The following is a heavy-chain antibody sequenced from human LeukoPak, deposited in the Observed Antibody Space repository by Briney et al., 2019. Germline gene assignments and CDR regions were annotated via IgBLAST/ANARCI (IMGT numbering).Heavy chain of an antibody. CDR3: AKKRQHFGSGNTPDFDY. CDR2: IYPGDSDI. J-gene: IGHJ4*02. V-gene: IGHV5-51*01. D-gene: IGHD3-10*01. Sequence: GESLKISCKGSGYSFTSYWIGWVRQMPGKGLEWMGIIYPGDSDIRYSPSFQGQVTISADKSISTAYLQWRSLKASDPAMYYCAKKRQHFGSGNTPDFDYWGQGTLVTVSS. CDR1: GYSFTSYW.